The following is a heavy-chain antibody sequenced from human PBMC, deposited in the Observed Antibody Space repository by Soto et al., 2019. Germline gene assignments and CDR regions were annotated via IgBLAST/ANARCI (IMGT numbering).Heavy chain of an antibody. D-gene: IGHD3-16*01. J-gene: IGHJ6*02. V-gene: IGHV3-23*01. CDR1: GFTFSSYA. CDR3: AKWGTDYYYYGMDV. CDR2: ISGSGGST. Sequence: GGSLRLSCAASGFTFSSYAMSWVRQAPGKGLEWVSAISGSGGSTYYADSVKGRFTISRDNSKNALYLQMNSLRAEDTAVYYCAKWGTDYYYYGMDVWGQGTTVTVSS.